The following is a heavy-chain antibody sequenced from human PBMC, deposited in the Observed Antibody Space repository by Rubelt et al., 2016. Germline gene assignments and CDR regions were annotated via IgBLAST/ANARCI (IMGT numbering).Heavy chain of an antibody. V-gene: IGHV4-34*01. J-gene: IGHJ6*02. CDR3: ARGVAAAGSNYYYGMDV. Sequence: QVQLQQWGAGLLKPSETLSLTCAVYGGSFSGYYWSWIRQPPGKGLEWIGEINHSGSTNYNPSLKSRVTISVDTSKNQFSLKLSSVTAAVTAVYYCARGVAAAGSNYYYGMDVWGQGTTVTVSS. CDR1: GGSFSGYY. D-gene: IGHD6-13*01. CDR2: INHSGST.